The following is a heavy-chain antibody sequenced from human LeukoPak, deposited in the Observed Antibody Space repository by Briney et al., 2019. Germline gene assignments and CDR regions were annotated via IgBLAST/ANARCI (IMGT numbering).Heavy chain of an antibody. Sequence: GRSLRLSCAASGFTFSSYGMHWVRQAPGKGLEWVAVISYDGSNKYYADSVKGRFTISRDNSKNTLYLQMNSLRAEDTAVYYCAKDPLIYSNPTWFDPWGQGTLVTVSS. J-gene: IGHJ5*02. CDR3: AKDPLIYSNPTWFDP. V-gene: IGHV3-30*18. D-gene: IGHD4-11*01. CDR1: GFTFSSYG. CDR2: ISYDGSNK.